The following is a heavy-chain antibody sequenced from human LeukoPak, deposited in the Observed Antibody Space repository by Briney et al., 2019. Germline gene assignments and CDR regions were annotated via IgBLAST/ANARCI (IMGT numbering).Heavy chain of an antibody. CDR3: ARDRGNYDSSDTLDY. J-gene: IGHJ4*02. CDR1: GYTFTTNG. CDR2: ISAYNGNT. D-gene: IGHD3-22*01. V-gene: IGHV1-18*01. Sequence: ASVTVSCNASGYTFTTNGINWVRQAPGQGLEWMGWISAYNGNTNYAQKLQGRVTMTADTSTSTSYMELRSLRSDDTAVYYCARDRGNYDSSDTLDYWGQGTLVTVSS.